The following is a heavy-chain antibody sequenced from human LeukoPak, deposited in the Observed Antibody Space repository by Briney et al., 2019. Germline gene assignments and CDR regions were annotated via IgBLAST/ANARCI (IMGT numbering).Heavy chain of an antibody. CDR2: ISYDGRNK. Sequence: GRSLRLSCAASGSTFSSYGMHWVRQAPGKGLEWVAVISYDGRNKYYADSVKGRFTISRDYSKNTLYLQMNSLRADDTAVYYCARVLGGGAITGCDFWGQGTLVTVSS. CDR3: ARVLGGGAITGCDF. CDR1: GSTFSSYG. D-gene: IGHD3-16*01. J-gene: IGHJ4*02. V-gene: IGHV3-30*03.